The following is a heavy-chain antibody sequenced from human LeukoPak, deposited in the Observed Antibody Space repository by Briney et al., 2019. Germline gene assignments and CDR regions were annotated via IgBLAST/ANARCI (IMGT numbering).Heavy chain of an antibody. Sequence: GRSLRLSCAASGFTFSSYAMHWVRQAPGKGLEWVAVISYDGSNKYYADSVKGRFTISRDNAKNSLYLQMNSLRAEDTAVYYCARGSSAGDYWGQGTLVTVSS. D-gene: IGHD6-19*01. CDR2: ISYDGSNK. CDR1: GFTFSSYA. V-gene: IGHV3-30-3*01. CDR3: ARGSSAGDY. J-gene: IGHJ4*02.